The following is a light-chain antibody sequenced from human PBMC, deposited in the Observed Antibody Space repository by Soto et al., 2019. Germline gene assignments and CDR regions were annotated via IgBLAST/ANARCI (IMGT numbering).Light chain of an antibody. Sequence: QSALTQPASVSGSPGQSITISCTGSSSDVGRYNSVSWYQQHPGKAPKLMIYVVNKRPSGISDRFSGSKSANTASLTISGLRADDEAHYYCSSYSSSSALMVFGGGTQLTVL. V-gene: IGLV2-14*01. CDR3: SSYSSSSALMV. J-gene: IGLJ7*01. CDR2: VVN. CDR1: SSDVGRYNS.